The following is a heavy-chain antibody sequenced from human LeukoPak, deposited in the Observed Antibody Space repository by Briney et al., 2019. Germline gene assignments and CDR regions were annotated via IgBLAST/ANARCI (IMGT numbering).Heavy chain of an antibody. Sequence: SETLSLTCAVYGGSFRGYYWSWIRQPPGKGLEWTGEINHSGSTNYNPTLKRRVTISVDTSKNQFSLKLSSVTAADTAVYYCARALDYYGSGSYYYWGQGTLVTVSS. J-gene: IGHJ4*02. CDR3: ARALDYYGSGSYYY. CDR1: GGSFRGYY. D-gene: IGHD3-10*01. CDR2: INHSGST. V-gene: IGHV4-34*01.